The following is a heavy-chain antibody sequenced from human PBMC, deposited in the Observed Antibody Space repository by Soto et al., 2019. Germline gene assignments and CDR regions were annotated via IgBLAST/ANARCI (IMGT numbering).Heavy chain of an antibody. CDR1: GGSISSGGYY. V-gene: IGHV4-31*03. CDR3: ARGQHVSANIDV. D-gene: IGHD2-21*01. CDR2: IHYSGST. J-gene: IGHJ6*02. Sequence: QVQLQESGPGLVKPSQTLSLTCSVSGGSISSGGYYWSWIRQLPGKGLEWIGYIHYSGSTYYNPSXXCXXTITVHPSKNQSSLNLSSVPAADTAVFHSARGQHVSANIDVWGHGTKVTVSS.